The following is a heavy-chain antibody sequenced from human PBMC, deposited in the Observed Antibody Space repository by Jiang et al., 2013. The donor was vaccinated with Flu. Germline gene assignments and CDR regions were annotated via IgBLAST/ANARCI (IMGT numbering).Heavy chain of an antibody. CDR1: GGSISSSSYY. CDR2: IYYSGST. Sequence: ETLSLTCTVSGGSISSSSYYWGWIRQPPGKGLEWIGSIYYSGSTYYNPSLKSRVTISVDTSKNQFSLKLSSVTAADTAVYYCARQLSYDSSVLEDLGYFDYWGQGTLVTVSS. CDR3: ARQLSYDSSVLEDLGYFDY. J-gene: IGHJ4*02. V-gene: IGHV4-39*01. D-gene: IGHD3-22*01.